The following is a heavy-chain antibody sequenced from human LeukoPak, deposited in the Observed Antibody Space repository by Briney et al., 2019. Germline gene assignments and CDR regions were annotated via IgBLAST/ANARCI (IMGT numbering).Heavy chain of an antibody. Sequence: ASVKVSCKASGYTFTGYYMHWVRQAPGQGLEWMGWINPNSGGTNYAQKFQGGVTMTRDTSISTAYMELSRLRSDDTAVYYCARGPGQNYYYYYMDVWGKGTTVTISS. CDR3: ARGPGQNYYYYYMDV. J-gene: IGHJ6*03. CDR2: INPNSGGT. V-gene: IGHV1-2*02. CDR1: GYTFTGYY.